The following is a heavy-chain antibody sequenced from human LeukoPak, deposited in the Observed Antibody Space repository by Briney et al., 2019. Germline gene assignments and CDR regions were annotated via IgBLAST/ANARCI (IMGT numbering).Heavy chain of an antibody. V-gene: IGHV4-39*01. Sequence: TSETLSLTCTVSGVSTTNGIYYWAWIRQPPGKELECIGTVHNVGSTYYNLSLRSRVAMSIDTSKNQFSLRLNSVTAADTAVYYCARHAEYNSGWHFYLDHWGQGILVTVSS. J-gene: IGHJ4*02. D-gene: IGHD6-19*01. CDR1: GVSTTNGIYY. CDR2: VHNVGST. CDR3: ARHAEYNSGWHFYLDH.